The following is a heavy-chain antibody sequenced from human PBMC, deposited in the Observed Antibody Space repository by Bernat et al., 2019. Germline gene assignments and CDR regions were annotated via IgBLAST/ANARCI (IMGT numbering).Heavy chain of an antibody. CDR1: GFTFTSYW. J-gene: IGHJ4*02. CDR3: VRDATRGGDFDY. CDR2: IKQDGSET. V-gene: IGHV3-7*03. Sequence: EMQLVASGGVLVQPGGSLRLSCAASGFTFTSYWMAWVRQTPGEGLEWVANIKQDGSETYYADSVKGRFTISRDNAKNALYLQIDSLRAADTALYYCVRDATRGGDFDYWGQGTLVTVSS. D-gene: IGHD2-2*01.